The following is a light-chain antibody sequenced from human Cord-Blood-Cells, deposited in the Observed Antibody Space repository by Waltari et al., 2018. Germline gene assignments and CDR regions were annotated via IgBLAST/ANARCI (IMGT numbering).Light chain of an antibody. CDR1: QDISNY. CDR2: DAS. CDR3: QQYDNLPFT. J-gene: IGKJ4*01. Sequence: DIQMTKSPSSLLASVGDSVTTTCQASQDISNYLNWYQQKPGKAPKRLIYDASNLETGVPSRFSGSGSGTDFTFTISSLQPEDIATYYCQQYDNLPFTFGGGTKVEIK. V-gene: IGKV1-33*01.